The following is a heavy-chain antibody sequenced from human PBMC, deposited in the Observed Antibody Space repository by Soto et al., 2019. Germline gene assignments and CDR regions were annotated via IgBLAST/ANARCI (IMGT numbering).Heavy chain of an antibody. CDR1: EGYA. D-gene: IGHD2-15*01. J-gene: IGHJ5*02. CDR2: ISWNSGSI. Sequence: EGYASHWGRQWPGKGLEWVSGISWNSGSIGYADSVKGRFTISRDNAKNSLYLQMNSLRAEDTALYYCAKGHDSGVSGSTSTWFDTWCQENPLTISS. V-gene: IGHV3-9*01. CDR3: AKGHDSGVSGSTSTWFDT.